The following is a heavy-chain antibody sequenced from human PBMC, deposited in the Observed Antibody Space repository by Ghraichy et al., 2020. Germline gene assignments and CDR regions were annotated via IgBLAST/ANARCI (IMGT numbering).Heavy chain of an antibody. J-gene: IGHJ4*02. CDR3: ASLGQWLVRHSNFDY. CDR2: ISYDGSNK. D-gene: IGHD6-19*01. Sequence: GGSLRLSCAASGFTFSSYAMHWVRQAPGKGLEWVAVISYDGSNKYYADSVKGRFTISRDNSKNTLYLQMNSLRAEDTAVYYCASLGQWLVRHSNFDYWGQGTLVTVSS. CDR1: GFTFSSYA. V-gene: IGHV3-30-3*01.